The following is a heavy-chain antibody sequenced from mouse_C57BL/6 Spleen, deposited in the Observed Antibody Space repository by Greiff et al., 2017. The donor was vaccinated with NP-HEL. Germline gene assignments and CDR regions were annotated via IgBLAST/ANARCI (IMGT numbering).Heavy chain of an antibody. Sequence: DVKLVESGGGLVQPGGSLKLSCAASGFTFSDYGMAWVRQAPRKGPEWVAFISNLAYSIYYADTVTGRFTISRENAKNTLYLEMSSLRSEDTAMYYCARQTTRYYYAMDYWGQGTSVTVSS. V-gene: IGHV5-15*01. J-gene: IGHJ4*01. CDR1: GFTFSDYG. D-gene: IGHD2-1*01. CDR3: ARQTTRYYYAMDY. CDR2: ISNLAYSI.